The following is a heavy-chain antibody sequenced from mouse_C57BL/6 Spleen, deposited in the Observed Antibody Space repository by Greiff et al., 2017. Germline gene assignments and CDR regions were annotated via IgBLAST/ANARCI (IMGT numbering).Heavy chain of an antibody. CDR3: ARRGSSGLYFDY. CDR2: INPNNGGT. J-gene: IGHJ2*01. D-gene: IGHD3-2*02. V-gene: IGHV1-26*01. CDR1: GYTFTDYY. Sequence: EVQLQQSGPELVKPGASVKISCKASGYTFTDYYMNWVKQSHGKSLEWIGDINPNNGGTSYNQKFKGKATLTVDKSSSTAYMELRSLTSEDSAVYYWARRGSSGLYFDYWGQGTTLTVSS.